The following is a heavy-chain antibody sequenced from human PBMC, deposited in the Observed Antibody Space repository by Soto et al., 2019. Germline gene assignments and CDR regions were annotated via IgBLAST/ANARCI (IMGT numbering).Heavy chain of an antibody. V-gene: IGHV1-3*01. CDR3: ARGRPRFTTQKKYYYYRMHL. D-gene: IGHD3-22*01. CDR1: GYTCTSYA. Sequence: ASVKVSCKASGYTCTSYAMHWVRQAPGQRLEWMGWINAGNGNRKYSQKFQGRVTITRDTSASTAYMELSSLRYEDTAVYYCARGRPRFTTQKKYYYYRMHLSPQAITVTVS. CDR2: INAGNGNR. J-gene: IGHJ6*02.